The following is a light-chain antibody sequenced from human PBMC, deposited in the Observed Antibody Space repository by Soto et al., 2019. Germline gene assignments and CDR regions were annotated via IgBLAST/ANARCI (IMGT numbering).Light chain of an antibody. CDR1: ERLLQSDGKTY. V-gene: IGKV2D-29*01. CDR3: MQTIQLPIT. J-gene: IGKJ5*01. Sequence: VVTQSQLALSVNDGKPDCMSCACFERLLQSDGKTYLFWLLQKPGQPPQLLIYEVSKRFSGVPERFSGSGSGTEFTLKISRVEAEDVGVYYCMQTIQLPITFGQGTRLAI. CDR2: EVS.